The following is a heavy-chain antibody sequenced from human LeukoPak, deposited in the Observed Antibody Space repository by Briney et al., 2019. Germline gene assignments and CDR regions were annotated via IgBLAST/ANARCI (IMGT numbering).Heavy chain of an antibody. Sequence: SGTLSLTCAVYGGSFSGYYWSWIRQPPGKGLEWIGEINHSGSTNYNPSLKSRVTISVDTSKNQFSLKLSSVTAADTAVYYCARHDPSRYYFDYWGQGTLVTVSS. V-gene: IGHV4-34*01. J-gene: IGHJ4*02. D-gene: IGHD3-16*01. CDR3: ARHDPSRYYFDY. CDR2: INHSGST. CDR1: GGSFSGYY.